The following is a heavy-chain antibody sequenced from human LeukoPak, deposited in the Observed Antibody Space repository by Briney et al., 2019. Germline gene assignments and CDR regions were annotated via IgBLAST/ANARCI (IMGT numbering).Heavy chain of an antibody. CDR2: ISGSGGST. CDR1: GFTFSSYG. V-gene: IGHV3-23*01. J-gene: IGHJ3*02. CDR3: AKDLISQYYYAIDAFDI. D-gene: IGHD3-10*01. Sequence: PGGSLRLSCAASGFTFSSYGMSWVRQAPGKGLEWVSAISGSGGSTYYADSVKGRFTISRDNSKNTLYLQMNSLRAEDTAVYYCAKDLISQYYYAIDAFDIWGQGTMVTVSS.